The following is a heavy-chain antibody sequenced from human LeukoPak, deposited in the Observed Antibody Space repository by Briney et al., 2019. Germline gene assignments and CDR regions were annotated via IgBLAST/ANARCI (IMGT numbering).Heavy chain of an antibody. D-gene: IGHD1-26*01. CDR2: IRYDGSNK. CDR3: AKEVGGSRHLFDY. Sequence: GGSLRLSCAASGFTFSSYGMHWVRQAPGKGLEWVAFIRYDGSNKYYADSVKGRFTISRDNSKNTLYLQMNSLRAEDTAVYYCAKEVGGSRHLFDYWGQGTLVTVSS. V-gene: IGHV3-30*02. CDR1: GFTFSSYG. J-gene: IGHJ4*02.